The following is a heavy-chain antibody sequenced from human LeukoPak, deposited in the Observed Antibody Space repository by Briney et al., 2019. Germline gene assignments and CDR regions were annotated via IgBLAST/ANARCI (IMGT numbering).Heavy chain of an antibody. CDR1: GFNFRDYA. V-gene: IGHV3-23*01. CDR2: LRGNDET. J-gene: IGHJ4*02. Sequence: GGSLRLSCAASGFNFRDYAMSWVRQSPARGLEWVSSLRGNDETFYANSVRGWFTLSRDNSKNTVYLQLNNLRVEDTAIYYCARASWISHADAVCWGQGTLVTVAS. CDR3: ARASWISHADAVC. D-gene: IGHD2-2*03.